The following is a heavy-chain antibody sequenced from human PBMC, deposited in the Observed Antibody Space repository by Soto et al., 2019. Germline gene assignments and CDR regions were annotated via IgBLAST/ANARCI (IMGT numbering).Heavy chain of an antibody. V-gene: IGHV3-74*01. CDR1: GSTFSTDW. CDR3: ARGGSGHYNWYLDL. J-gene: IGHJ2*01. D-gene: IGHD3-10*01. Sequence: EEQLVESGGGLVQPGGSLRLSYAASGSTFSTDWMHWVRQAPGKGLVWVSRIESDGSSTSYADSVRGRFTISRDNAKNTLYLQMNSLRAEDTAVYFCARGGSGHYNWYLDLWGRGTLVTVSS. CDR2: IESDGSST.